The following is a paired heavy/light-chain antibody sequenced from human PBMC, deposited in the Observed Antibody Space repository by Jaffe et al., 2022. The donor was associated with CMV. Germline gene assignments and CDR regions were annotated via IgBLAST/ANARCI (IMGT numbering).Light chain of an antibody. V-gene: IGKV1-33*01. J-gene: IGKJ1*01. CDR2: DAS. Sequence: DIQMTQSPSSLSASVGDRVTITCRASQDISNYINWYQQKPGKAPKLLIYDASSLETGVPPRFSGSGSGTEFTFTISSLQPEDTATYYCQRFDSILWTFGQGTKVEI. CDR3: QRFDSILWT. CDR1: QDISNY.
Heavy chain of an antibody. Sequence: QVQLVESGGGLVKTGGSLRLSCAASGFTFSDFYMSWIRQAPGKGLEWVSYISSSGFTKAYADSVKGRFSVSRDNAQNSLYLQMNSLTAEDTAVYYCGRPYFGRGYSGYSSMSMMVKDNWGQGTLVTVSS. D-gene: IGHD5-12*01. J-gene: IGHJ4*02. V-gene: IGHV3-11*01. CDR1: GFTFSDFY. CDR3: GRPYFGRGYSGYSSMSMMVKDN. CDR2: ISSSGFTK.